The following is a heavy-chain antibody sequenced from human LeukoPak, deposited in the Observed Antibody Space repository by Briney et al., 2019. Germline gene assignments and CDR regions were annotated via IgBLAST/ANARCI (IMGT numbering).Heavy chain of an antibody. CDR3: ANGYSYGVDAFDI. D-gene: IGHD5-18*01. V-gene: IGHV3-30*18. J-gene: IGHJ3*02. Sequence: GGSLRLSCAASGFTFSSYSMHWVRQAPGKGLEWVAVISYDGSNKYYADSVKGRLTISRDNSKNTLYLQMNSLRAEDTAVYYCANGYSYGVDAFDIWGQGTMVTVSS. CDR2: ISYDGSNK. CDR1: GFTFSSYS.